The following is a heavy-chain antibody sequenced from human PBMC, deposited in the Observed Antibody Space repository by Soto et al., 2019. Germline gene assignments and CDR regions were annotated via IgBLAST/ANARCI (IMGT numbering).Heavy chain of an antibody. D-gene: IGHD2-2*01. CDR1: GYTFTDYY. J-gene: IGHJ6*02. Sequence: ASVKVTFKASGYTFTDYYIHWVRQAPGQGLEWMGWINPYSGGTNYAQRFQGWVTMTRDTSISTAYMELSRLTSDDTAVYYCARTQYQYTMDVWGQGTTVTVSS. CDR2: INPYSGGT. V-gene: IGHV1-2*04. CDR3: ARTQYQYTMDV.